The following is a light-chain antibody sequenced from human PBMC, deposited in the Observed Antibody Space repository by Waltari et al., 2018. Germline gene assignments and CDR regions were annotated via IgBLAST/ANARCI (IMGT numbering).Light chain of an antibody. J-gene: IGKJ2*01. Sequence: EIVMTQSPATLSVSPGERATLSCRASQSVSSNLAWYQQKPGQAPRLLIYGASPRATGIPARFSGSVSGTEFTLTISSLQSEDFAVYYCQQYNNWPPYTFGQGTKLEIK. CDR2: GAS. V-gene: IGKV3-15*01. CDR3: QQYNNWPPYT. CDR1: QSVSSN.